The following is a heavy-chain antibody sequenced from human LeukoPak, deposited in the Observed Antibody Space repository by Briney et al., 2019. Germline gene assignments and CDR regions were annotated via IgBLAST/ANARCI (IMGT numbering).Heavy chain of an antibody. CDR3: ARGPTQVVVLGYYYMDV. D-gene: IGHD2-2*01. Sequence: ASVKVSCKASGYTFTSYDINWVRQATGQGLEWMGWMNPNSGNTGFAQKFQGRVTMTRNTSISTAYMELSSLRPEDTAVYYCARGPTQVVVLGYYYMDVWGKGTTVTVSS. V-gene: IGHV1-8*01. CDR1: GYTFTSYD. J-gene: IGHJ6*03. CDR2: MNPNSGNT.